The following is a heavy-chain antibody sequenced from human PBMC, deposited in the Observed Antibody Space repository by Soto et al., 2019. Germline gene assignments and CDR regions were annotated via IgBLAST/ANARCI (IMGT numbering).Heavy chain of an antibody. D-gene: IGHD2-15*01. Sequence: EAQLVQSGGGLVQPGGSLQLSCAASGFTFGGSPVHWVRQASGKGLEWVGRIRSDSASSAIADAASVRGRFTLSRDDSKITAYMQVNSLEVEDAAQYACVLEGWRWTGCYSRDLWGQGTAVPVSS. CDR2: IRSDSASSAI. CDR3: VLEGWRWTGCYSRDL. CDR1: GFTFGGSP. J-gene: IGHJ5*02. V-gene: IGHV3-73*01.